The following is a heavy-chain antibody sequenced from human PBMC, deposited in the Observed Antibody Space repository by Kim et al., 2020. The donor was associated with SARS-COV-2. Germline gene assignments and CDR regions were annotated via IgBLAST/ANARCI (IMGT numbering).Heavy chain of an antibody. CDR3: AKGRVASATRGEFDF. V-gene: IGHV3-21*01. Sequence: DTMKGRFNISRDNAKNLLVLQVSSLRVDDTAVYFCAKGRVASATRGEFDFWGQGTLVTVSS. D-gene: IGHD2-15*01. J-gene: IGHJ4*02.